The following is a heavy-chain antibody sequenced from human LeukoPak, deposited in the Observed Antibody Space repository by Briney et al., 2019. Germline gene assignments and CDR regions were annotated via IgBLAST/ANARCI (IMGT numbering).Heavy chain of an antibody. CDR3: ARARASGRSGFDY. CDR2: ISSSSSTI. CDR1: GLTVSSYS. J-gene: IGHJ4*02. V-gene: IGHV3-48*02. Sequence: GGSLRLSCVASGLTVSSYSMNWVGQAPGKGLEGVSYISSSSSTIYYADSVKGRFTISRDNAKNSLDLQMNSLRDEDTAVYYCARARASGRSGFDYWGQGTLVTVSS. D-gene: IGHD2-15*01.